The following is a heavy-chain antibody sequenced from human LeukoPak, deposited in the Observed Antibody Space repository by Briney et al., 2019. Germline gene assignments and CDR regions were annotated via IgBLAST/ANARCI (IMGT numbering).Heavy chain of an antibody. V-gene: IGHV1-2*02. CDR1: QYTLTAYY. CDR2: INPNSGDT. Sequence: ASLKVSSKPSQYTLTAYYVHSGPHTPRQRLERMGSINPNSGDTNFAQNFQGRVTMTRDTSISTVYMELSRLRSDDTAVYYCARVGQWLVENDWFVAWCEGGLVTVSS. D-gene: IGHD6-19*01. J-gene: IGHJ5*02. CDR3: ARVGQWLVENDWFVA.